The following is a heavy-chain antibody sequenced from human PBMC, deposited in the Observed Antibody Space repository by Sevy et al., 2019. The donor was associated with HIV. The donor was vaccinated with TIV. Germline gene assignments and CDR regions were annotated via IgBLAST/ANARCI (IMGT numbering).Heavy chain of an antibody. J-gene: IGHJ6*02. CDR1: GFSLTTSD. Sequence: GGSLRLSCAASGFSLTTSDMHWVRQAPGKGLEWVAYVRNDGSNKYYADSVRDRFTISSESPKNTLYLQMNSLRDEDTAIYYCARGRKTTEEWLEELDYYYGLDVWGQGTTVTVSS. CDR3: ARGRKTTEEWLEELDYYYGLDV. CDR2: VRNDGSNK. V-gene: IGHV3-30*02. D-gene: IGHD2-8*01.